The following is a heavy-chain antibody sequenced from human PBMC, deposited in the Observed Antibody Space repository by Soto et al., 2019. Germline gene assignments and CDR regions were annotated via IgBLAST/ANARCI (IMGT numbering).Heavy chain of an antibody. CDR1: GYSFTSYW. CDR3: ARGIGDRAYCGGDCYLAFDI. J-gene: IGHJ3*02. D-gene: IGHD2-21*02. V-gene: IGHV5-51*01. CDR2: IYPGDSDT. Sequence: GESLKISCKGSGYSFTSYWIGWVRQMPGKGLEWMGIIYPGDSDTRYSPSFQGQVTISADKSISTAYLQWSSLKASDAAMYYCARGIGDRAYCGGDCYLAFDIWGQGTMVTVSS.